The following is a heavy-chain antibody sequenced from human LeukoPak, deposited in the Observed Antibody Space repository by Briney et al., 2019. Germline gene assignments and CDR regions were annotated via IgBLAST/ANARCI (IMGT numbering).Heavy chain of an antibody. V-gene: IGHV4-59*01. CDR1: GASISPYY. CDR2: IYNSGSA. D-gene: IGHD3/OR15-3a*01. Sequence: SETLSLTCTVSGASISPYYWTWIRQPPGKGLEWIGFIYNSGSANYNPSLKSRLIISLDTSKNQFSLKLTSVIAADTAVYYCARDRVGLAMDVWGQGTTVTVSS. J-gene: IGHJ6*02. CDR3: ARDRVGLAMDV.